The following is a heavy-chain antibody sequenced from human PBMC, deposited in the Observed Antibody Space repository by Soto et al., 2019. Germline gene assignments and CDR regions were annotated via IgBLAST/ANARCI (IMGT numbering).Heavy chain of an antibody. J-gene: IGHJ4*02. CDR1: GGSMSSGDYY. Sequence: QVQLQESGPGLVKPSQTLSLTCAVSGGSMSSGDYYWNWIRQHPEKGLEWIGYINYRGSTFYTPSLKSRVTISVDTSKNQFSLKLTSVTAADTAMYYCARDAPGAAPYWGQGTLVTVSS. CDR2: INYRGST. CDR3: ARDAPGAAPY. D-gene: IGHD6-13*01. V-gene: IGHV4-31*11.